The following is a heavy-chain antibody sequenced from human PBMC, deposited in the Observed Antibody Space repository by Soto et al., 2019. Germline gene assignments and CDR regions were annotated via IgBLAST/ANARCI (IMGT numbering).Heavy chain of an antibody. CDR3: ANDYYYDSSGYWGGY. V-gene: IGHV3-23*01. CDR2: ISGSGGST. D-gene: IGHD3-22*01. Sequence: EVQLLESGGGLVQPGGSLRLSCAASGFTFSSYAMSWVRQAPGKGLEWVSAISGSGGSTYYADSVKGRFTISRDNSKNTLYLQMNSLRAEDTAVYYCANDYYYDSSGYWGGYWGQGTLVTVSS. CDR1: GFTFSSYA. J-gene: IGHJ4*02.